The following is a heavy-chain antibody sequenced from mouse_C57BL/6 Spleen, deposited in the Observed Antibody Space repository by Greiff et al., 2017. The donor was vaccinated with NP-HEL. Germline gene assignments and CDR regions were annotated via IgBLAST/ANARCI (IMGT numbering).Heavy chain of an antibody. CDR3: ASGYGNYGAY. CDR1: GYTFTSYW. CDR2: IYPGSGST. J-gene: IGHJ3*01. Sequence: QVHVKQPGAELVKPGASVKMSCKASGYTFTSYWITWVKQRPGQGLEWIGDIYPGSGSTNYNEKFKSKATLTVDTSSSTAYMQLSSLTSEDSAVYYCASGYGNYGAYWGQGTLVTVSA. D-gene: IGHD2-1*01. V-gene: IGHV1-55*01.